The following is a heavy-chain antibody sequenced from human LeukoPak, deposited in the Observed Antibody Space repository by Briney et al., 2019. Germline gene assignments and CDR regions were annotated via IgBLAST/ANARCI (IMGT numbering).Heavy chain of an antibody. CDR1: GFSFSSYW. Sequence: GGSLRLSCAASGFSFSSYWMSWVRQAPGKGLEWVANIKQDGSEKYHVDSVKGRFTISRDNAKNSLYLQMSSLRAEDTAVYFCARAGLVPGRAFDIWGQGTMVTVSS. V-gene: IGHV3-7*04. J-gene: IGHJ3*02. D-gene: IGHD1-14*01. CDR2: IKQDGSEK. CDR3: ARAGLVPGRAFDI.